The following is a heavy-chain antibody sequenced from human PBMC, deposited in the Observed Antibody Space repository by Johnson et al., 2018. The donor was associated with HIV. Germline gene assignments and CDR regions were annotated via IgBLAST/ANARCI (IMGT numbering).Heavy chain of an antibody. Sequence: QVQVVESGGGVVQPGRSLRLSCAASGFTFSSYALHWVRQAPGRGLEWVAVISYDGSNKYYADSVKGRFTISRDNSKNTMYLQMNSLRAEDTAVYYCAREAEFPPPDALEIWGQGTMVTVSS. D-gene: IGHD3-10*01. J-gene: IGHJ3*02. CDR1: GFTFSSYA. CDR3: AREAEFPPPDALEI. V-gene: IGHV3-30*04. CDR2: ISYDGSNK.